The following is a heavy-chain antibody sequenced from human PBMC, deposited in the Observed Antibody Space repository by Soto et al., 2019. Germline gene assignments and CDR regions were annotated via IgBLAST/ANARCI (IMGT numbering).Heavy chain of an antibody. J-gene: IGHJ6*02. Sequence: QVQLVESGGGVVQPGRSLRLSCAASGFTFSSYAMHWVRQAPGKGLEWVAVISYDGSNKYYADSVKGRFTISRDNSKNTLYLQMDSLRAEDTGVYYCARTPRGQWELTYDYYGMDVWGQGTTVTVSS. CDR2: ISYDGSNK. CDR3: ARTPRGQWELTYDYYGMDV. CDR1: GFTFSSYA. D-gene: IGHD1-26*01. V-gene: IGHV3-30-3*01.